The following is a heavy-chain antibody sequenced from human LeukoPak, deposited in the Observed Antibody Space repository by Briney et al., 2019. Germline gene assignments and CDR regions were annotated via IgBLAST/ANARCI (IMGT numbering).Heavy chain of an antibody. CDR3: AKTKGGFGELFAYFDY. CDR2: ISWNSGSI. D-gene: IGHD3-10*01. Sequence: PGRSLRLSCAASGFTFDDYAMHWVRQAPGKGLEWVSGISWNSGSIGYADSVKGRFTISRDNAKNSLYLQMNSLRAEDTALYYCAKTKGGFGELFAYFDYWGQGTLVTVSS. V-gene: IGHV3-9*01. CDR1: GFTFDDYA. J-gene: IGHJ4*02.